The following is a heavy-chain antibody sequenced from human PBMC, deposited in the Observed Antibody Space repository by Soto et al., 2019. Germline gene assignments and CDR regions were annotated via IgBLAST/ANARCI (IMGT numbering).Heavy chain of an antibody. CDR3: ARARIAARGPWFDP. J-gene: IGHJ5*02. CDR1: GFTFSSYS. D-gene: IGHD6-6*01. CDR2: ISSSSSYI. Sequence: GGSLRLSCAASGFTFSSYSMNWVRQAPGKGLEWVSSISSSSSYIYYADSVKGRFTISRDKAKNSLYLQMNSLRAEDTAVYYCARARIAARGPWFDPWGQGTLVTVSS. V-gene: IGHV3-21*01.